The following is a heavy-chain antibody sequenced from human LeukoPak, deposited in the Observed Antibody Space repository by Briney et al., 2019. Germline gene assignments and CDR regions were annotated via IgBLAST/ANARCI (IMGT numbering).Heavy chain of an antibody. CDR3: ASGTAMVMFPGYYYGMDV. CDR2: IYYSGST. D-gene: IGHD5-18*01. J-gene: IGHJ6*02. CDR1: GGSFSGYY. Sequence: PSETLSLTCAVYGGSFSGYYWSWIRQPPGKGLEWIGYIYYSGSTNYNPSLKSRVTISVDTSKNQFSLKLSSVTAADTAVYYCASGTAMVMFPGYYYGMDVWGQGTTVTVSS. V-gene: IGHV4-59*01.